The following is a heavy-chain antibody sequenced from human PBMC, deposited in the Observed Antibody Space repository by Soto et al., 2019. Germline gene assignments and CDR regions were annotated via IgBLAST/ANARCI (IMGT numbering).Heavy chain of an antibody. J-gene: IGHJ4*02. Sequence: SETLSLTCTVSGGSISSSSYYWGWIRQPPGKGLEWIGSIYYSGSTYYNPSLKSRVTISVDTSNNQFSLKLSSVTAADTAVYYCARHTGYSSSWLPTVLDYFDYWGQGTLVTVSS. CDR2: IYYSGST. CDR3: ARHTGYSSSWLPTVLDYFDY. CDR1: GGSISSSSYY. D-gene: IGHD6-13*01. V-gene: IGHV4-39*01.